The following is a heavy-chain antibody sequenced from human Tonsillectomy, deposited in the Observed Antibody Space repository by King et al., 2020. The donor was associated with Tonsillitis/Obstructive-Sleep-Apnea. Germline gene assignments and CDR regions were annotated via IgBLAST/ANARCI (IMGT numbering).Heavy chain of an antibody. V-gene: IGHV3-30*18. Sequence: QVQLVQSGGGVVQPGRSLRLSCAASGFTFSSYGMHWVRQAPGKGLEWVALILYDGSNQYYADSVKGRFAISRDDSKNTLYLQMNSLRVEDTAAYYCVKDDSSGYYYVDYWGQGTLVTVSS. CDR1: GFTFSSYG. CDR3: VKDDSSGYYYVDY. CDR2: ILYDGSNQ. D-gene: IGHD3-22*01. J-gene: IGHJ4*02.